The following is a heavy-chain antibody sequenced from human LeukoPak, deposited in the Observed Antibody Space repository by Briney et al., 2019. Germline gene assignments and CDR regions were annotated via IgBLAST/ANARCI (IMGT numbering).Heavy chain of an antibody. D-gene: IGHD6-13*01. Sequence: SETLSLTCTVSGGSISSNSYYWGWTRQPPGKGLEWIGNIYYSGSTYYNPSLKSRVTISVDRSKNQFSLKLSSVTAADTAVYYCARASPYSSNLLGYWGQGTLVTVSS. CDR3: ARASPYSSNLLGY. V-gene: IGHV4-39*07. CDR1: GGSISSNSYY. J-gene: IGHJ4*02. CDR2: IYYSGST.